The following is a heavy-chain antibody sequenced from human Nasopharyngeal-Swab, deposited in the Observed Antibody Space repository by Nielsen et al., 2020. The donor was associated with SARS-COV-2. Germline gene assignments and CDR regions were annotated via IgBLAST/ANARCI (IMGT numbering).Heavy chain of an antibody. D-gene: IGHD2/OR15-2a*01. CDR2: IYPGDSDT. CDR1: GYSFTSYW. J-gene: IGHJ4*02. V-gene: IGHV5-51*01. CDR3: ARGAYGSTYYFDY. Sequence: GGSLRLSCKGSGYSFTSYWIGWVRQMPGKGLEWMGIIYPGDSDTRYSPSFQGQVTISADKSISTAYLQWSSLKASDTAMYYCARGAYGSTYYFDYWGQGTLVTVSS.